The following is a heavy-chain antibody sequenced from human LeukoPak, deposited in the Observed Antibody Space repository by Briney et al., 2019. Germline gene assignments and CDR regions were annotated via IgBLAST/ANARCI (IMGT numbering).Heavy chain of an antibody. CDR3: ASISGASWGDF. D-gene: IGHD3-16*01. CDR2: ISFDGSNK. V-gene: IGHV3-30-3*01. J-gene: IGHJ4*02. Sequence: GGSLRLSCAASGFTFTSFALHWVRQAPGKGLEWVAVISFDGSNKYYLDSVKGRFTISRDNSKNTLYLQMTSLRADDTAIYFCASISGASWGDFWGQGTQVTVSS. CDR1: GFTFTSFA.